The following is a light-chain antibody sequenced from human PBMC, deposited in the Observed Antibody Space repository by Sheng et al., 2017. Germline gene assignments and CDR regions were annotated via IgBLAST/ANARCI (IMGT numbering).Light chain of an antibody. J-gene: IGKJ5*01. CDR3: QQRGNSIT. CDR2: SAS. Sequence: EIIMTQSPATLSVSPGERATLSCRASQSVNNHLAWYQHKPGQAPRLLIYSASTRATGIPARFSGSGSGTDFTLTISSLEPEDFAIYYCQQRGNSITFGQGTRLEIK. V-gene: IGKV3-11*01. CDR1: QSVNNH.